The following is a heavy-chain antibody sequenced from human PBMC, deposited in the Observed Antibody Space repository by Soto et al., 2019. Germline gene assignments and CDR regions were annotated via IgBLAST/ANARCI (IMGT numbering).Heavy chain of an antibody. Sequence: SETLSLTCTVSGGSISSSNYYWGWNRQPPGKGLEWIGSIYYSGTTYYNLSLKSRVTIYVDTSKHQFSIKLSSVTSADTAVYYCARSYSSNWYWFDPWGQGTLVTVSS. J-gene: IGHJ5*02. V-gene: IGHV4-39*01. CDR1: GGSISSSNYY. D-gene: IGHD6-13*01. CDR2: IYYSGTT. CDR3: ARSYSSNWYWFDP.